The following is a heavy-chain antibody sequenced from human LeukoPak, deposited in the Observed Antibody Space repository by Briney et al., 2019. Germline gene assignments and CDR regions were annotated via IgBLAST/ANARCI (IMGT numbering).Heavy chain of an antibody. J-gene: IGHJ6*02. Sequence: QTGGSLRLSCAASGFTFSSYAMSWVRQAPGKGLEWVSAISGSGGSTYYADSVKGRFTISRDNSKNTLYLQMNSLRAEDTAVYYCARDNGDEDYYYGMDVWGQGTTVTVSS. D-gene: IGHD4-17*01. CDR3: ARDNGDEDYYYGMDV. V-gene: IGHV3-23*01. CDR1: GFTFSSYA. CDR2: ISGSGGST.